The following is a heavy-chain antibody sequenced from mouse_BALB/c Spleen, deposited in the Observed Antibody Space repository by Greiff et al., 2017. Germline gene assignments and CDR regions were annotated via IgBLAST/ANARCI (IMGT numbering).Heavy chain of an antibody. CDR1: GFTFSSYA. CDR3: AREERNYGSRAWFAY. J-gene: IGHJ3*01. CDR2: ISSGGST. V-gene: IGHV5-6-5*01. Sequence: DVMLVESGGGLVKPGGSLKLSCAASGFTFSSYAMSWVRQTPEKRLEWVASISSGGSTYYPDSVKGRFTISRDNARNILYLQMSSLRSEDTAMYYCAREERNYGSRAWFAYWGQGTLVTVSA. D-gene: IGHD1-1*01.